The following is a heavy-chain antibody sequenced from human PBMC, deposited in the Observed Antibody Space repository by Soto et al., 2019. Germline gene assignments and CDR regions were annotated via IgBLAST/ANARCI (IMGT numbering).Heavy chain of an antibody. CDR1: GGSFSGYY. Sequence: PSETLSLTCAVYGGSFSGYYWSWIRQPPGKGLEWIGEINHSGSTNYNPSLESRVTISVDTSKNQFSLKLSSVTAADTAVYYCARGVREKEWLFLSFWFDPWGQGTLVTVSS. CDR3: ARGVREKEWLFLSFWFDP. CDR2: INHSGST. V-gene: IGHV4-34*01. D-gene: IGHD3-3*01. J-gene: IGHJ5*02.